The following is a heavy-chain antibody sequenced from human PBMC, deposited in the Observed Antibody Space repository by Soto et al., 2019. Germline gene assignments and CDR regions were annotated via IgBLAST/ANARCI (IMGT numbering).Heavy chain of an antibody. CDR3: AAVGAARTGIFFDY. V-gene: IGHV1-58*01. CDR2: IVVGSGNT. CDR1: GFTFTSSA. D-gene: IGHD1-1*01. J-gene: IGHJ4*02. Sequence: ASVKVSCKVSGFTFTSSAVQWVRQARGQRLEWIGWIVVGSGNTNYAQKFQERVTITRDMSTSTAYMELSSLRSEDTAVYYCAAVGAARTGIFFDYWGQGTLVTVSS.